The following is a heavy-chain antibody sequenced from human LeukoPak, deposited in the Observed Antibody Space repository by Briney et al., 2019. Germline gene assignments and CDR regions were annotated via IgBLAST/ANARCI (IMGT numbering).Heavy chain of an antibody. CDR1: GGSISSYY. D-gene: IGHD6-19*01. Sequence: PSQTLSLTCAVSGGSISSYYWSWIRQPAGKGLEWIGRIYTSESTNYNPSLKSRVTMSVDTSKNQFSLNLNSVTAADTAVYYCARGMYSSAWSFDYWGQGTLVTVSS. CDR3: ARGMYSSAWSFDY. J-gene: IGHJ4*02. V-gene: IGHV4-4*07. CDR2: IYTSEST.